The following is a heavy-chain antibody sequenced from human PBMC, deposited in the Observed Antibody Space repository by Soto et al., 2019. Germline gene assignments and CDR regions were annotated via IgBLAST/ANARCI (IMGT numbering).Heavy chain of an antibody. CDR1: GGSISSYY. J-gene: IGHJ5*02. CDR2: IYYSGST. D-gene: IGHD3-3*01. CDR3: ARVGDRYYDFWSGPGRGYDWFDP. Sequence: SETLSLTCTVSGGSISSYYWSWIRQPPGKGLDWIGYIYYSGSTNYNPSLKSRVTISLDTSKNQFSLKLSSVTAADTAVYYCARVGDRYYDFWSGPGRGYDWFDPWGQGTLVTVSS. V-gene: IGHV4-59*01.